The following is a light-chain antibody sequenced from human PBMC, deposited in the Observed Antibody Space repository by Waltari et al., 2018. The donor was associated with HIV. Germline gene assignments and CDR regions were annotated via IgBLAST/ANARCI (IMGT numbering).Light chain of an antibody. CDR2: GAS. Sequence: EIVLTQSPGTLSLSPGDRATLSCRASQSVSSSLAWYQQKPGQAPRLLISGASSRATGIPDRFSGSGSGTDFTLTINRLEPEDFAVYYCQQYGGSSTFGGGTKVEI. V-gene: IGKV3-20*01. CDR3: QQYGGSST. CDR1: QSVSSS. J-gene: IGKJ4*01.